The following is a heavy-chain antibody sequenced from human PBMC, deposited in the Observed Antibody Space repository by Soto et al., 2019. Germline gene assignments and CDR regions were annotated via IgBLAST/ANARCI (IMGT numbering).Heavy chain of an antibody. D-gene: IGHD3-3*01. V-gene: IGHV4-34*01. CDR1: GGSFSGYY. CDR2: INHSGST. CDR3: ARGSRFLEWLLYYYYYYGMDV. Sequence: ASETLSLTCAVYGGSFSGYYWSWIRQPPGKGLEWIGEINHSGSTNYNPSLKSRVTISVDTSKNQFSLELSSVTAADTAVYYCARGSRFLEWLLYYYYYYGMDVWGQGTTVTVSS. J-gene: IGHJ6*02.